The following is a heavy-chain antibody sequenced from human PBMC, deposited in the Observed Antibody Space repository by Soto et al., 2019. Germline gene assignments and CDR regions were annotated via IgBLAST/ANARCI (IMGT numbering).Heavy chain of an antibody. CDR1: GYTFTSYD. J-gene: IGHJ4*02. D-gene: IGHD5-12*01. V-gene: IGHV1-8*01. Sequence: SSVKVSCKASGYTFTSYDINWVRQAAGQGLEWMGWMNPNSGNTGYVQKFQGRVTMTRNTSISTAYMELSSLRSEDTAVYYCARGNFRGYDYLYYFDYWGQGTLVTVSS. CDR3: ARGNFRGYDYLYYFDY. CDR2: MNPNSGNT.